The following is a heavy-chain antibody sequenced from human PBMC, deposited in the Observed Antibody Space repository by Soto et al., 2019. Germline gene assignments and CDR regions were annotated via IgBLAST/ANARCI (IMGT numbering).Heavy chain of an antibody. Sequence: ETLSLTCTVSGDSMSSYYWSWIRQPPGKGLEWIGYIYYSGSTTYNPSLRIRVTMSVDTSKNQFSLRLSSVTAADTAVYYCARAKSNYQTFDHWGQGSQVTVSS. CDR1: GDSMSSYY. J-gene: IGHJ4*02. CDR3: ARAKSNYQTFDH. CDR2: IYYSGST. D-gene: IGHD4-4*01. V-gene: IGHV4-59*01.